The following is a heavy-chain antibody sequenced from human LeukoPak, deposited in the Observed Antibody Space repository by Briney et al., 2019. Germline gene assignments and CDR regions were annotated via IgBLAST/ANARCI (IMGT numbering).Heavy chain of an antibody. CDR1: GDPMNSGGYY. CDR2: IFDSGSA. J-gene: IGHJ3*02. Sequence: SQTLSLTCSVSGDPMNSGGYYWSWIRQHPGKGLEWIGYIFDSGSAYYHPSLKSRVTISIDTSKNQFSLKLSSVTAADTAVYYCARNQPYYDDAFDIWGQGTMVTVSS. V-gene: IGHV4-31*03. CDR3: ARNQPYYDDAFDI. D-gene: IGHD3-22*01.